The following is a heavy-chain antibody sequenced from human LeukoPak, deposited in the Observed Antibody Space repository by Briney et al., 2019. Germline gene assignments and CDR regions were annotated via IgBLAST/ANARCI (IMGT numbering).Heavy chain of an antibody. V-gene: IGHV3-72*01. Sequence: GGSLRLSCAASGFTFSDHYMDWVRQAPGKGLEWVGRTRNKAKSYTTEYAASVKGRFTISRDDSKDSLYLQMNSLKTEDTAVYYCARGSDTRGYYYPNYWGQGTLVTVSS. J-gene: IGHJ4*02. CDR2: TRNKAKSYTT. CDR1: GFTFSDHY. CDR3: ARGSDTRGYYYPNY. D-gene: IGHD3-22*01.